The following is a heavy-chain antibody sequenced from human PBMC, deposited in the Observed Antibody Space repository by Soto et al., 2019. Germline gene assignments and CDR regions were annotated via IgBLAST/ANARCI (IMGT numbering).Heavy chain of an antibody. CDR1: GYTFTSYG. Sequence: QVQLVQSGAEVKKPGASVKVSCKASGYTFTSYGISWVRQAPGQGLEWMGWISAYNGNTNYAQKLQGRVTMTTDTATSTAYMELRSLRSDDTAVYYCARDIVVVVAASYYYGMDVWGQGTTVTVSS. D-gene: IGHD2-15*01. CDR2: ISAYNGNT. CDR3: ARDIVVVVAASYYYGMDV. J-gene: IGHJ6*02. V-gene: IGHV1-18*04.